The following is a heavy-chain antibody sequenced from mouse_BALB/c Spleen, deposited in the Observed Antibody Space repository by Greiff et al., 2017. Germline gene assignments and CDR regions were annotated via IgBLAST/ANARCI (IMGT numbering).Heavy chain of an antibody. Sequence: QVQLKESGPGLVAPSQSLSISCTVSGFSLTSYGVHWVRQPPGKGLEWLGVIWAGGSTNYNSALLSRLSISKDNSKSQVFLKMNSLQTDDTAMYYCATNGYDGGAWFAYWGQGTLVTVSA. V-gene: IGHV2-9*02. CDR1: GFSLTSYG. D-gene: IGHD2-2*01. J-gene: IGHJ3*01. CDR2: IWAGGST. CDR3: ATNGYDGGAWFAY.